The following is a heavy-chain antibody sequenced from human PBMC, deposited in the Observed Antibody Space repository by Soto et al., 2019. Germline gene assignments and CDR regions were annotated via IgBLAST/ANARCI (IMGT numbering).Heavy chain of an antibody. Sequence: WETLSLTCAVYGGSFSGYYWSWIRQPPGKGLEWIGEINHSGSTNYNPSLKSRVTISVDTSKNQFSLKLSSVTAADTAVYYCASGDYNAGGSYYYYYYGMDVWGQGTTVTVSS. CDR3: ASGDYNAGGSYYYYYYGMDV. CDR2: INHSGST. CDR1: GGSFSGYY. V-gene: IGHV4-34*01. D-gene: IGHD4-4*01. J-gene: IGHJ6*02.